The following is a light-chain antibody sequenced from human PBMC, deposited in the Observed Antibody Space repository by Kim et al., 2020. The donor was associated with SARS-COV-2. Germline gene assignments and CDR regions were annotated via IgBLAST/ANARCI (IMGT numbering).Light chain of an antibody. CDR3: NSRDKSGDHVV. CDR1: SLRTCY. V-gene: IGLV3-19*01. Sequence: SSELTQDPAVSVALGQTVRITCQGDSLRTCYASWYQQKPGQAPILVIYGKNKRPSGIPDRFSGSSSGNTASLTVTGAQAVDEAVYYCNSRDKSGDHVVFGGGTKLIVL. CDR2: GKN. J-gene: IGLJ2*01.